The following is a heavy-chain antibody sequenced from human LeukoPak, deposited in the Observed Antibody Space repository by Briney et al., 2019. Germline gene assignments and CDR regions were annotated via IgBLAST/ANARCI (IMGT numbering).Heavy chain of an antibody. V-gene: IGHV6-1*01. Sequence: SQTLSLTCAISGDSVSSNSAAWNWISQSPSRGLEWLGRTNYRSKWYIDYALSVKSRITINADTSKNQLSLQLNSVTPEDTAVYYCARAGSYGYYWYFDLWGRGTLVTVSS. CDR3: ARAGSYGYYWYFDL. CDR1: GDSVSSNSAA. J-gene: IGHJ2*01. D-gene: IGHD3-16*01. CDR2: TNYRSKWYI.